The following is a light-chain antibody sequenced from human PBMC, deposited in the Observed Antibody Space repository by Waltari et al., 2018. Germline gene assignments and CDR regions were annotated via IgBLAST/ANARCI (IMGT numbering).Light chain of an antibody. CDR3: SSYPTSSAPGV. J-gene: IGLJ1*01. CDR2: EIS. V-gene: IGLV2-14*01. Sequence: QSALTQPASVSGSPGQSITISCSGTDSDVGAYDFVSWYQQHPGKAPHLIIYEISNRPSAISARFSASKSGNTASRTISGLQAEDGADYYCSSYPTSSAPGVFGTGTRVTVL. CDR1: DSDVGAYDF.